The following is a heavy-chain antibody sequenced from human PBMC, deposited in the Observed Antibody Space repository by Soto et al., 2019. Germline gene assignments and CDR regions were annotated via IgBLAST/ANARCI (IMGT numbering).Heavy chain of an antibody. CDR2: ISSSSSYI. J-gene: IGHJ4*02. D-gene: IGHD3-9*01. Sequence: VGSLRLSCAASGLTFSSYSMNWVRQAPGKGLEWVSSISSSSSYIYYADSVKGRFTISRDNAKNSLYLQMNSLRAEDTAVYYCARDSEDYDILTGSDYWGQGTLVTVSS. CDR3: ARDSEDYDILTGSDY. V-gene: IGHV3-21*01. CDR1: GLTFSSYS.